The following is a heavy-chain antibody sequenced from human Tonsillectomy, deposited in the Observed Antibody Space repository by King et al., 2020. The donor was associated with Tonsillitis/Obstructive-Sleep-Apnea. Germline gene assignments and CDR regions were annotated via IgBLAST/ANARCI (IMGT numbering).Heavy chain of an antibody. V-gene: IGHV4-4*02. CDR3: ALLWSAEGDWFDP. J-gene: IGHJ5*02. CDR2: IYHSGST. D-gene: IGHD3-3*01. Sequence: QVQLQESGPGLVKPSGTLSLTCAVSGGSITSSKWWSWVRQPQGKGLEWIGEIYHSGSTNYNPSLKSRVTISVDKSKNQFSLKLSSVTAADTAVYYCALLWSAEGDWFDPWGQGTLVTVSS. CDR1: GGSITSSKW.